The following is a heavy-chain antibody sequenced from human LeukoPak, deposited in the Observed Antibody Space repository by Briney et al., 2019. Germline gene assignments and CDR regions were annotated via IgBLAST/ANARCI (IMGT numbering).Heavy chain of an antibody. D-gene: IGHD6-25*01. Sequence: SETLSLTCTVSGGSIISSTYYWDWIRQPPGMGLEWIGSIFHSGSTYYNPSLKSRVTISVDTSKNQLSLSLRSVTAADTAVYYCARLYQGKRPPDYWGQGTLVTVSS. CDR2: IFHSGST. J-gene: IGHJ4*02. CDR1: GGSIISSTYY. V-gene: IGHV4-39*01. CDR3: ARLYQGKRPPDY.